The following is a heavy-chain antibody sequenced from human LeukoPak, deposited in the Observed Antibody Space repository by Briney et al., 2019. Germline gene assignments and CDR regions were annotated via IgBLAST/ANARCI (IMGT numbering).Heavy chain of an antibody. CDR1: GYTFTSYY. V-gene: IGHV1-8*02. J-gene: IGHJ6*02. CDR2: MNPNSGNT. Sequence: GASVKVSCKASGYTFTSYYMHWVRQAPGQGLEWMGWMNPNSGNTGYAQKFQGRVTMTRNTSISTAYMELSSLRSEDTAVYYCARGSLRFLEWLSIYPPLHYYYGMDVWGQGTTVTVSS. D-gene: IGHD3-3*01. CDR3: ARGSLRFLEWLSIYPPLHYYYGMDV.